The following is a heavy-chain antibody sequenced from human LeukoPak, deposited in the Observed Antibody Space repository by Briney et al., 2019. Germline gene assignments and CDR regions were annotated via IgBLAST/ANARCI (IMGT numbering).Heavy chain of an antibody. D-gene: IGHD3-22*01. J-gene: IGHJ4*02. CDR2: IYPGDSDT. CDR3: AREGEYYYDSSGYYYFDY. V-gene: IGHV5-51*01. CDR1: GYSFSTYW. Sequence: GESLKISCKGSGYSFSTYWIGWVRQMPGKGLEWMGIIYPGDSDTRYNPSFQGQVTISADKSISTAYLQWSSLKASDTAMYYCAREGEYYYDSSGYYYFDYWGQGTLVTVSS.